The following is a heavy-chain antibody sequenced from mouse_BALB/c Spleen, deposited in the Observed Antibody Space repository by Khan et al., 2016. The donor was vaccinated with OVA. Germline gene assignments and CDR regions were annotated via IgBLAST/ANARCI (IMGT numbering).Heavy chain of an antibody. J-gene: IGHJ1*01. CDR3: ARRVYYGHWYFDV. CDR2: ISYSGST. V-gene: IGHV3-2*02. Sequence: EVQLQESGPGLVKPSQSLSLTCTVTGYSITSDYAWNWIRQLPGNKLEWMAYISYSGSTGYNPSLKSRVSITRDTSKNQFFLQLNSVTAEDTATYYDARRVYYGHWYFDVWGAGTPVTVSS. CDR1: GYSITSDYA. D-gene: IGHD1-1*01.